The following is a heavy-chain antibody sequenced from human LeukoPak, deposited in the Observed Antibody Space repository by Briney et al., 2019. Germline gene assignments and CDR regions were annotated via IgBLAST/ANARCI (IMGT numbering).Heavy chain of an antibody. CDR3: ARGGANYYDSSGYLYYFDY. CDR1: GGSFSGYY. Sequence: SETLSLTCAAYGGSFSGYYWSWIRQPPGKGLEWIGEINHSGSTNYNPSLKSRVTISVDTSKNQFSLKLSSVTAADTAVYYCARGGANYYDSSGYLYYFDYWGQGTLVTVSS. D-gene: IGHD3-22*01. V-gene: IGHV4-34*01. J-gene: IGHJ4*02. CDR2: INHSGST.